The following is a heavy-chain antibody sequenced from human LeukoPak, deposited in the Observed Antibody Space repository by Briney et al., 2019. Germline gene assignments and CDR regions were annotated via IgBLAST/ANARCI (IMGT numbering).Heavy chain of an antibody. J-gene: IGHJ5*02. CDR3: ARDQDYDILTGYNWFDP. CDR1: GFTFSTFS. V-gene: IGHV3-48*04. Sequence: GGSLRLSCAASGFTFSTFSMNWVRQAPGKGPEWVSYISSSSSTTYYADSVRGRFTISRDNAKNSLYLQMNSLRAEDTAVYYCARDQDYDILTGYNWFDPWGQGTLVTVSS. D-gene: IGHD3-9*01. CDR2: ISSSSSTT.